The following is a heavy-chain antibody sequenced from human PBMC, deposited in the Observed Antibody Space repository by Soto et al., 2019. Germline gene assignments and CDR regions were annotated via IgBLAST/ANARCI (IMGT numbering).Heavy chain of an antibody. Sequence: EVQLLESGGGLVQPGESLRLSCAASGFNFSYYWMHWVRQAPGMGLVWVSRIHSDGSSTTYADSVKGRFTISRDNAMNTLYLQMTSLRAEDTAGYYCASGDRGAFALWGQGTVLTVSS. CDR1: GFNFSYYW. CDR3: ASGDRGAFAL. V-gene: IGHV3-74*01. J-gene: IGHJ3*01. D-gene: IGHD3-10*01. CDR2: IHSDGSST.